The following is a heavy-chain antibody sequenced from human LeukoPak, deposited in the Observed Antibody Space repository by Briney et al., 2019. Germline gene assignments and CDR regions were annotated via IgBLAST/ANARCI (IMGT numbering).Heavy chain of an antibody. Sequence: GGSLRLSCAASGFTFSSYSMNWVRQAPGKGLEWVSYISSSSGTIYYADSVKGRFTISRDNAKNSLHLQMNSLRAEDTAVYYCARDLQSMTYYYDSSFDYWGQGTLVTVSS. D-gene: IGHD3-22*01. V-gene: IGHV3-48*01. CDR3: ARDLQSMTYYYDSSFDY. CDR1: GFTFSSYS. J-gene: IGHJ4*02. CDR2: ISSSSGTI.